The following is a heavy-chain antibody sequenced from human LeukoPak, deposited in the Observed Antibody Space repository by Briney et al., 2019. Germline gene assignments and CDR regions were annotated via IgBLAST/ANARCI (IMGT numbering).Heavy chain of an antibody. J-gene: IGHJ4*02. CDR3: ARNRGLDN. CDR1: GFTFSSYA. Sequence: PGRSLRLSYAASGFTFSSYAMHWVRQAPGKGLEWVSSISVTSSYIYYADSVKGRFTISRDNAKDSLYLQMNNLRAEDTAVYHCARNRGLDNWGQGTLVTVSS. D-gene: IGHD3-16*01. V-gene: IGHV3-21*01. CDR2: ISVTSSYI.